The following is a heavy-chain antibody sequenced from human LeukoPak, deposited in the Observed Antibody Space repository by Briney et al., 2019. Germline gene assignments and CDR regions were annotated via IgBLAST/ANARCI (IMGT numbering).Heavy chain of an antibody. V-gene: IGHV3-53*01. CDR1: GFTFSSYT. Sequence: PGGSQRLSCAVSGFTFSSYTMSWVRQAPGKGLEWVSFIYSGGNTHNSDSVKGRFTISRDNSKNTLYLQMNSLRAEDTAVYYCARRAGDYSHPYDYWGQGTLVTVSS. CDR3: ARRAGDYSHPYDY. CDR2: IYSGGNT. J-gene: IGHJ4*02. D-gene: IGHD3-22*01.